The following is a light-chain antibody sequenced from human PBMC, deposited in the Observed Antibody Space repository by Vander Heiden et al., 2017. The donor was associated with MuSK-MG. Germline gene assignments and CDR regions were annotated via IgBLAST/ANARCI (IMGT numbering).Light chain of an antibody. V-gene: IGKV3-20*01. CDR3: QHNAYYPSYT. CDR2: GAS. J-gene: IGKJ2*01. CDR1: QTISSSF. Sequence: EIVLTQSPGTLSLSPGESATLSCRASQTISSSFLVWYQQKPGRAPRLLIYGASNRAPGIPDRFSVSGYGTDFTLTISRREPEDFAVYYCQHNAYYPSYTFGQGTKLEI.